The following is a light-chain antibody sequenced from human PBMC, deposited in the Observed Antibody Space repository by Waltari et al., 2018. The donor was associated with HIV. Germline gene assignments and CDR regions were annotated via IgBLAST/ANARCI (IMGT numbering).Light chain of an antibody. CDR1: QSVGSY. V-gene: IGKV3-11*01. J-gene: IGKJ4*01. Sequence: DIVLTQSPATLFLSPGERATLSCRASQSVGSYLAWYQQKPVQAPRLLSYDASNSATGIPARFSGSGSGTDFTLTISSLQPEDFAVYYCQQRSNWPPLTFGGGTKVGIK. CDR3: QQRSNWPPLT. CDR2: DAS.